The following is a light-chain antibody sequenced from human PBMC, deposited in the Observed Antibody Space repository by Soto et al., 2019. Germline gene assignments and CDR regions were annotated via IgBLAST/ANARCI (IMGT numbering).Light chain of an antibody. CDR3: LQHNSYPWT. J-gene: IGKJ1*01. Sequence: AIRMTQSPSSFSASTGDRVTITCRASQGISSYLAWYQQKPGKAPKRLIYAASSFQIGVPSRFSGSGSGTEFTLTISSLQPEDFATYYCLQHNSYPWTFGQGTKVDI. CDR1: QGISSY. V-gene: IGKV1-8*01. CDR2: AAS.